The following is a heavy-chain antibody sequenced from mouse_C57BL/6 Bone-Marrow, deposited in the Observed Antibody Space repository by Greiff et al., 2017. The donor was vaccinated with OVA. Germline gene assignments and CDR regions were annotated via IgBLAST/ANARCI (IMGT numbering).Heavy chain of an antibody. Sequence: DVQLVESGGGLEQPGGSLKLSCAASGFTFSDYYMYWVRQTPEKRLEWVAYISNGGGSTYYPDTVKGRFTISRDNAKNTLYLQMSRLKSEDTAMYYCARHRSYGNYVRWYFDVWGTGTTVTVSS. CDR3: ARHRSYGNYVRWYFDV. V-gene: IGHV5-12*01. D-gene: IGHD2-1*01. J-gene: IGHJ1*03. CDR1: GFTFSDYY. CDR2: ISNGGGST.